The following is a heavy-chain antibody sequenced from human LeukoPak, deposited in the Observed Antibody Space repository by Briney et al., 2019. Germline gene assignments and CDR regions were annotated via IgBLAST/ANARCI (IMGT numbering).Heavy chain of an antibody. Sequence: GGCLRLSCAASGFTFSRDSMKWVRQAPGKGLEWVSSISSRSSYIYYADSVKGRFTISRDNGKKSLYLQMNSLGAEATAVYYCARRIFCGGDCYYFDYWGQGTLVTVSS. J-gene: IGHJ4*02. CDR1: GFTFSRDS. V-gene: IGHV3-21*01. CDR3: ARRIFCGGDCYYFDY. D-gene: IGHD2-21*02. CDR2: ISSRSSYI.